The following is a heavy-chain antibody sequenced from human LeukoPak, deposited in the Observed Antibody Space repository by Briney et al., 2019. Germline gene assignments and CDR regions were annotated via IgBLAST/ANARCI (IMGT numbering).Heavy chain of an antibody. D-gene: IGHD3-10*01. CDR2: ISSSSSTI. CDR1: EFTFSSYS. Sequence: PGGSLRLSCAASEFTFSSYSMNWVRQAPGKGLEWVSYISSSSSTIYYADSVKGRFTISRDNAKNSLYLQMNSLRAEDTAVYYCAREPRGAYFDYWGQGTLVTVSS. J-gene: IGHJ4*02. CDR3: AREPRGAYFDY. V-gene: IGHV3-48*01.